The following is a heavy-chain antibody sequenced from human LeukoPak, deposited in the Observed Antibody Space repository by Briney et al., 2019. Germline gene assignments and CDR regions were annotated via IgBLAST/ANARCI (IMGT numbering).Heavy chain of an antibody. CDR2: FDPEDGET. J-gene: IGHJ3*02. CDR1: GYTLTELS. V-gene: IGHV1-24*01. D-gene: IGHD3-3*01. Sequence: ASVKVSCKVSGYTLTELSMHWVRQAPGEGLEWMGGFDPEDGETIYAQKFQGRVTMTEDTSTDTAYMELSSRRSEDTAVYYCATPLGVGAFDIWGQGTTVTVSS. CDR3: ATPLGVGAFDI.